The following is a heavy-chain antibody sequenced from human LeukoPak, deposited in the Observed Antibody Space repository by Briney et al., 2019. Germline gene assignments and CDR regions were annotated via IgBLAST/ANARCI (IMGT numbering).Heavy chain of an antibody. V-gene: IGHV3-7*03. Sequence: GSLRLSCAASGFTFSSYWMSWVRQAPGKGLEWVANIKQDGSEKYYVDSVKGRFTISRDNAKNSLYLQMNSLRAEDTAVYYCAKADGSWTYDPWGQGTLVTVSS. CDR1: GFTFSSYW. CDR2: IKQDGSEK. CDR3: AKADGSWTYDP. D-gene: IGHD5-24*01. J-gene: IGHJ5*02.